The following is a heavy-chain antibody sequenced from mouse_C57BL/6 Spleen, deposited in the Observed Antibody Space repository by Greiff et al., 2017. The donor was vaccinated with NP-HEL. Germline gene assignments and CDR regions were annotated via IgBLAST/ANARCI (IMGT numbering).Heavy chain of an antibody. J-gene: IGHJ3*01. CDR3: ATGYGSSSWFAY. Sequence: QVQLKQPGAELVMPGASVKLSCKASGYTFTSYWMHWVKQRPGQGLEWIGEIDPSDSYTNYNQKFKGKSTLTVDKSSSTAYMQLSSLTSEDSAVYYCATGYGSSSWFAYWGQGTLVTVSA. CDR2: IDPSDSYT. V-gene: IGHV1-69*01. D-gene: IGHD1-1*01. CDR1: GYTFTSYW.